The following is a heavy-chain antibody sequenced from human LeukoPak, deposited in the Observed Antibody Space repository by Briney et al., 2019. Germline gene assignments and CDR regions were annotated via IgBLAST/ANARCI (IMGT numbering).Heavy chain of an antibody. V-gene: IGHV4-34*01. J-gene: IGHJ6*03. D-gene: IGHD2-15*01. CDR1: GGSFSGYY. CDR3: ARGRGSYCSGGSCYLTYYYYYMDV. CDR2: INHSGST. Sequence: SETLSLTCAVYGGSFSGYYWSWIRQPPGKGLEWVGEINHSGSTNYNPSLKSRVTISVDTSKNQFSLKLSSVTAADTAVYYCARGRGSYCSGGSCYLTYYYYYMDVWGKGTTVTVSS.